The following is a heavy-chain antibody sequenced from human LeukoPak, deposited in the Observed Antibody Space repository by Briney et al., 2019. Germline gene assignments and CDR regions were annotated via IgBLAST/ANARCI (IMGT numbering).Heavy chain of an antibody. J-gene: IGHJ2*01. CDR3: AKAPTRYASGWYPRYFDL. CDR1: GFSFSSYS. D-gene: IGHD6-19*01. Sequence: QPGGSLRLSCVASGFSFSSYSFNWVRQAPGKGLEWVSYITASSSTIDYADSVKGRLTISRDKSKNTLYLQMDSLRAEDTAEYYCAKAPTRYASGWYPRYFDLWGRGTLVTVSS. CDR2: ITASSSTI. V-gene: IGHV3-48*01.